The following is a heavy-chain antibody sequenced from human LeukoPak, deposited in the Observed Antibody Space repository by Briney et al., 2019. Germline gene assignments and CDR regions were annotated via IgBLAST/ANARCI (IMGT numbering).Heavy chain of an antibody. CDR2: IVPIFGTA. D-gene: IGHD3-3*01. V-gene: IGHV1-69*13. Sequence: GASVKVSCKASGGTFSSYAISWVRQAPGQGLEWMGGIVPIFGTANYAQKFQGRVTITADESTSTAYMELSSLRSEDTAVYYCARDPDFWSGFLIWGQGTMVIVSS. CDR3: ARDPDFWSGFLI. CDR1: GGTFSSYA. J-gene: IGHJ3*02.